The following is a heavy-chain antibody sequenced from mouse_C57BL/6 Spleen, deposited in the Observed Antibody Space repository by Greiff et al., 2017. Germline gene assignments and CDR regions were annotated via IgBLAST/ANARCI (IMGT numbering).Heavy chain of an antibody. CDR2: IDPSDSYT. Sequence: VQLQQPGAELVMPGASVKLSCKASGYTFTSYWMHWVKQRPGHGLEWIGEIDPSDSYTNYNQKFKGKSTLTVDKSSSTAYMQLSSLTSEDSAVYYCARGYYSDAMDYWGQGTSVTVSS. V-gene: IGHV1-69*01. D-gene: IGHD2-12*01. CDR3: ARGYYSDAMDY. J-gene: IGHJ4*01. CDR1: GYTFTSYW.